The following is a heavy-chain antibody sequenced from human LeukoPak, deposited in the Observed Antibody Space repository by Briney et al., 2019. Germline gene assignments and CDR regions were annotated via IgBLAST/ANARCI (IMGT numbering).Heavy chain of an antibody. D-gene: IGHD3-10*01. CDR2: ISAYNGNR. CDR1: GYTFISYG. J-gene: IGHJ3*02. V-gene: IGHV1-18*01. CDR3: ARDLRFGELNVFDI. Sequence: ASVKVSCKASGYTFISYGISWVRQAPGQGLEWMGWISAYNGNRNYAQNLQGRVTVTTDTSTTTAYMELRSLRSDDTAVYYCARDLRFGELNVFDIWGQGTRVTVSS.